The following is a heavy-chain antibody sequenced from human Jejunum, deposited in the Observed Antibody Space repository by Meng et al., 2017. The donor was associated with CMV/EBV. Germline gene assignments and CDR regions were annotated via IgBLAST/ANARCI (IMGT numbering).Heavy chain of an antibody. D-gene: IGHD2-2*01. CDR2: IKQDGSEK. Sequence: SGFTFSSYWMSWVRQAPGKGLEWVANIKQDGSEKYYVDSVKGRFTISRDNAKNSLYLQLNSLRAEDTAVYYCVGGNLVVPASDYWGQGTRVTVSS. J-gene: IGHJ4*02. CDR1: GFTFSSYW. CDR3: VGGNLVVPASDY. V-gene: IGHV3-7*04.